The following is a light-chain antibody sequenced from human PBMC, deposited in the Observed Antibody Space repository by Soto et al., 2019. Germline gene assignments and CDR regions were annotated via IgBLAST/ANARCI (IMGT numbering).Light chain of an antibody. V-gene: IGLV2-14*01. Sequence: QSALTQPASVSGSPGQSIAISCTGTSSDVGSYDYVSWYQQHPDKAPKLMIYEVTQRPSGVSNRFSGSKSGNTASLTISGLQAEDEADYYCSSHTSVNTRFFGTGTKLTVL. J-gene: IGLJ1*01. CDR2: EVT. CDR1: SSDVGSYDY. CDR3: SSHTSVNTRF.